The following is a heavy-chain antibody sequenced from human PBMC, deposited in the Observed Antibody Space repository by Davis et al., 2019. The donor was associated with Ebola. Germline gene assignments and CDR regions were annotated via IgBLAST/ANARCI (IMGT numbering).Heavy chain of an antibody. J-gene: IGHJ3*02. CDR2: ISSSSSTI. Sequence: GESLKISCAASGFAFSTYSVNWVRQAPGKGLEWVSYISSSSSTIYYADSVKGRFTISRDNSRGTLYLQMNSLRVEDSAIYYCVKDSSNIWFDIWGQGTLVTVSS. CDR3: VKDSSNIWFDI. V-gene: IGHV3-48*01. D-gene: IGHD2/OR15-2a*01. CDR1: GFAFSTYS.